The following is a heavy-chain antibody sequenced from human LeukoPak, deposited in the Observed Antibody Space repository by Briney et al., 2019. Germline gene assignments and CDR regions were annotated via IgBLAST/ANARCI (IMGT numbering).Heavy chain of an antibody. V-gene: IGHV3-23*01. CDR1: GFSFSRFA. J-gene: IGHJ6*02. CDR2: ISDSGGRI. Sequence: GGSLRLSCAASGFSFSRFAMSWVRQAPGKGLEWVSAISDSGGRINYADSVKGRFTISRDNSKNTLYLQMNSLRGEDTAVYYCARLNYDFWSGKRNYYYYYAMDVWGQGTTVTVSS. CDR3: ARLNYDFWSGKRNYYYYYAMDV. D-gene: IGHD3-3*01.